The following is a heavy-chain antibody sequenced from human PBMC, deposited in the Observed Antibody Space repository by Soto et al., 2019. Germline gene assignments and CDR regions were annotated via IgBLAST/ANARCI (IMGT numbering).Heavy chain of an antibody. D-gene: IGHD7-27*01. J-gene: IGHJ4*02. Sequence: QVQLQESGPGLVKPSETLSLTCTVSGGSISSYYWSWIRQPPGKGLEWFGYIHSSGNSNYNPSLKSRVTASADTSKNQFSLKLRSVTAADTAVYYCARGGGLTPNFDYWGQGTLVTVSS. CDR3: ARGGGLTPNFDY. V-gene: IGHV4-59*01. CDR1: GGSISSYY. CDR2: IHSSGNS.